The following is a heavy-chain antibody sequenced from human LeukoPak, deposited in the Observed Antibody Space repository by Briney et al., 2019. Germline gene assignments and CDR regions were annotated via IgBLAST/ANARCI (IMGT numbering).Heavy chain of an antibody. CDR2: INHRGDT. CDR3: ARGPTISETGYFDY. J-gene: IGHJ4*03. D-gene: IGHD1-1*01. Sequence: SETLSLTCAVYGGSFSAYYWSWIRQSPGKGLEWIAEINHRGDTNYNPSVKSRVSISVDTSKDQFSLKVTSLTAADTAVYYCARGPTISETGYFDYWGQGTLVTVSS. CDR1: GGSFSAYY. V-gene: IGHV4-34*01.